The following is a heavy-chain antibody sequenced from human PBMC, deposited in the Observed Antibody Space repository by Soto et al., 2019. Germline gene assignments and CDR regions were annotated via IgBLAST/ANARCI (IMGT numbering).Heavy chain of an antibody. Sequence: GGSLRLSCAASGFTFSSYAMSWVRQAPGKGLEWVSAISGSGGSTYYADSVKGRFTISRDNSKNTLYLQMNSLRAEDTAVYYCAKETLGYCTNGVCYSPLDYWGQGTLVTVSS. V-gene: IGHV3-23*01. CDR2: ISGSGGST. D-gene: IGHD2-8*01. CDR3: AKETLGYCTNGVCYSPLDY. J-gene: IGHJ4*02. CDR1: GFTFSSYA.